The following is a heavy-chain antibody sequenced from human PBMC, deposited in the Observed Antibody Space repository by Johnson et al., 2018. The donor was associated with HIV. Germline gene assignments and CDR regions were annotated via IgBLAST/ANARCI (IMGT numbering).Heavy chain of an antibody. CDR3: AKDLSIAARPAAFDI. V-gene: IGHV3-66*01. J-gene: IGHJ3*02. CDR1: GFTFSDYY. CDR2: IYSGGST. Sequence: EHLVESGGGLVKPGGSLRLSCAASGFTFSDYYMSWIRQAPGKGLEWVSVIYSGGSTYYADSVKGRFTISRDNSKNTLYLQMNSLRAEDTAVYYCAKDLSIAARPAAFDIWGQGTMVTVSS. D-gene: IGHD6-6*01.